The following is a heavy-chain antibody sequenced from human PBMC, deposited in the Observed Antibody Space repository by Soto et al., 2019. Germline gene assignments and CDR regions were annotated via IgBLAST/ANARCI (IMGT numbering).Heavy chain of an antibody. D-gene: IGHD6-6*01. CDR2: IYPGDSDT. CDR3: ARHAYSSSKFWFDP. J-gene: IGHJ5*02. Sequence: PGESLKISCNGSEYNFTNYWIGWVRQMPGKGLEWMGIIYPGDSDTRYSPSFQGQVTISADKSISTTYLQWSSLRASDTAMYYCARHAYSSSKFWFDPWGQGTLVTVSS. CDR1: EYNFTNYW. V-gene: IGHV5-51*01.